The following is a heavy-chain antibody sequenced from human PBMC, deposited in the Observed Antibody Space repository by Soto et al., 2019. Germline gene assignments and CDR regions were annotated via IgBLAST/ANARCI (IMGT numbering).Heavy chain of an antibody. CDR2: IWYDGSNK. Sequence: QVQLVESGGGVVQPGRSLRLSCAASGFTFSSYGMHWVRQDPGKGLEWVAVIWYDGSNKYYADSVKGRFTISRDNSKNRLYLQMNSLRAEDTAVYYCAATSSYGDWYFDLWGRGTLVTVSS. V-gene: IGHV3-33*01. D-gene: IGHD4-17*01. CDR1: GFTFSSYG. J-gene: IGHJ2*01. CDR3: AATSSYGDWYFDL.